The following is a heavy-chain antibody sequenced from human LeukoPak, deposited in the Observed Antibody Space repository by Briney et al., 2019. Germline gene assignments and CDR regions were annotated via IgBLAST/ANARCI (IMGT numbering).Heavy chain of an antibody. CDR1: GYTFTSYG. J-gene: IGHJ5*02. CDR2: ISAYNGNT. D-gene: IGHD2-15*01. Sequence: ASVKVSCKASGYTFTSYGISWVRQAPGQGLEWMGWISAYNGNTNYAQKLQGRVTMTTDTSTGTAYMELRSLRSDDTAVYYCAREWLGLLGDWFDPWGQGTLVTVSS. V-gene: IGHV1-18*01. CDR3: AREWLGLLGDWFDP.